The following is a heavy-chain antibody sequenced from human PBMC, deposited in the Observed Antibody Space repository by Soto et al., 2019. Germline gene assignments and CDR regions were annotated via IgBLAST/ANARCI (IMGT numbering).Heavy chain of an antibody. CDR3: ARERSYGLDY. CDR2: MNPNSGNT. CDR1: GYTLTSYD. J-gene: IGHJ4*02. V-gene: IGHV1-8*01. Sequence: QVQLVQSGAEVKKPGASVKVSCKASGYTLTSYDINWVRQATGQGLEWMGWMNPNSGNTVYAQKFQGRVTMPRNTSISTDYMELSSLRSDDTAVYYCARERSYGLDYWGQGTMVTVSS. D-gene: IGHD5-18*01.